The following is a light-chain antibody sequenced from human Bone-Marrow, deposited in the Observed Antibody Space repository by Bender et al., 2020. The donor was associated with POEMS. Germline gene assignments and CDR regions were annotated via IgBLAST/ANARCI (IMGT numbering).Light chain of an antibody. CDR2: DVT. Sequence: QSALTQPASVSGSPGQSITISCTGTASDVGAYNYVSWYQQHPGKAPKLVIYDVTYRPSGVSDRFSGSKSGNTASLTISGLQPEDGADYQCCSYATTTPWALVGVTKVTVL. CDR1: ASDVGAYNY. CDR3: CSYATTTPWA. V-gene: IGLV2-14*03. J-gene: IGLJ3*02.